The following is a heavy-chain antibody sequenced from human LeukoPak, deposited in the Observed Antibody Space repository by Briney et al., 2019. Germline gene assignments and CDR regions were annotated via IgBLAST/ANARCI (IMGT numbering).Heavy chain of an antibody. CDR3: AKVAGSGWFDPYFEY. J-gene: IGHJ4*02. D-gene: IGHD6-19*01. CDR1: GFTFSSYG. V-gene: IGHV3-30*02. CDR2: IHYDGSNK. Sequence: PGGPLRLSCAASGFTFSSYGMHWVRQAPGKGLEWVAFIHYDGSNKYYADSVKGRFTISRDNSKNTLYLQMNSLRPEDTAVYYCAKVAGSGWFDPYFEYWGQGTLVTVFS.